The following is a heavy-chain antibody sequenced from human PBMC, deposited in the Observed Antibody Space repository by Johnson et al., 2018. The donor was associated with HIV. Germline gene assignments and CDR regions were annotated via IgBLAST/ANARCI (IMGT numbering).Heavy chain of an antibody. J-gene: IGHJ3*02. CDR2: IRYDGSNK. Sequence: QVQLVESGGGVVQPGGSLRLSCAASGFTFSSYGMHWVRQAPGKGLKWVAFIRYDGSNKYYADSVKGRFTISRDNSKNTLYLQMNSLRAEDTAVYYCAKTEDAFDIGGQGTMVTVSS. CDR1: GFTFSSYG. CDR3: AKTEDAFDI. V-gene: IGHV3-30*02.